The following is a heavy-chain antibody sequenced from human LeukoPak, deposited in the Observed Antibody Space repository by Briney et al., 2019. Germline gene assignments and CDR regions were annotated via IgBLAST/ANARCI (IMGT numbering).Heavy chain of an antibody. D-gene: IGHD6-13*01. Sequence: GGSLRLSCAASGFTFSSYGMHWVRQAPGKGLEWVAVIWYDGSNKYYADSVKGRFTISRDNSKNTLYLQMNSLRAEDTAVYYCAIIAAAGPNDAFDIWGQGTMVTVSS. CDR3: AIIAAAGPNDAFDI. CDR1: GFTFSSYG. CDR2: IWYDGSNK. J-gene: IGHJ3*02. V-gene: IGHV3-33*01.